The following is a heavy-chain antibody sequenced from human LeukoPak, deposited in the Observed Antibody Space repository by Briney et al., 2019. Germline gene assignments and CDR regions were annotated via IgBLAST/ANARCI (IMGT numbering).Heavy chain of an antibody. CDR1: GFTLSSYA. J-gene: IGHJ4*02. CDR3: AKQSAGSAAWYSLHYDF. Sequence: GGSPRLSCAASGFTLSSYAMIWVRQAPGRGLEWVSSVDGGGGGTYYADSVKGRFTISRDNSKDTLYLQMNGLRAEDTAVYFCAKQSAGSAAWYSLHYDFWGQGTLVTVSS. CDR2: VDGGGGGT. V-gene: IGHV3-23*01. D-gene: IGHD6-13*01.